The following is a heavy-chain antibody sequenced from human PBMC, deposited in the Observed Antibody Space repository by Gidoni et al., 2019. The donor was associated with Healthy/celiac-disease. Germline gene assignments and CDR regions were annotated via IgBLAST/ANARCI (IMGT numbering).Heavy chain of an antibody. J-gene: IGHJ3*02. CDR2: IDPSDAYT. CDR1: GYSFTSYW. D-gene: IGHD3-10*01. CDR3: ASPYYYGSGSQPGAFDI. V-gene: IGHV5-10-1*03. Sequence: EVQLVQSGAEVKKPGESLRTSCMGYGYSFTSYWISWVRRMPGKGLEWMGRIDPSDAYTNYSPSFQGRVTISADKSISTACLKWSSLKASDTAMYSCASPYYYGSGSQPGAFDIWGQGTMVTVSS.